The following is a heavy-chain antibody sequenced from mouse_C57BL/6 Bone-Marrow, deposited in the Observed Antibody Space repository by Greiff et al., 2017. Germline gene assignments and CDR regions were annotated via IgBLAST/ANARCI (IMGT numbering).Heavy chain of an antibody. CDR3: VRHSSGYAY. V-gene: IGHV10-1*01. CDR1: GFSFNTYA. CDR2: IRSKSNNYAT. D-gene: IGHD3-2*02. J-gene: IGHJ3*01. Sequence: EVQRVESGGGLVQPKGSLKLSCAASGFSFNTYAMNWVRQAPGKGLEWVARIRSKSNNYATYYADSVKDRFTISRDDSESMLYLQMNNLKTEDTAMYYCVRHSSGYAYWGQGTLVTVSA.